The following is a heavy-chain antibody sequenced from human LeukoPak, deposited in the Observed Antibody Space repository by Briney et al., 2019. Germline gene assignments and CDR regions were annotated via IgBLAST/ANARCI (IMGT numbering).Heavy chain of an antibody. D-gene: IGHD2-2*02. Sequence: SVKVSCKASGGTFTKNALNWVRQAPGQGLEWMGRVIPVVGVTRNAQKFQGRLTITADTSSTTAYMELSSLTSEDTAVYYCARDRAVGVPVAIDAYYDLGMDVWAQGPTVPVPS. J-gene: IGHJ6*02. V-gene: IGHV1-69*04. CDR2: VIPVVGVT. CDR1: GGTFTKNA. CDR3: ARDRAVGVPVAIDAYYDLGMDV.